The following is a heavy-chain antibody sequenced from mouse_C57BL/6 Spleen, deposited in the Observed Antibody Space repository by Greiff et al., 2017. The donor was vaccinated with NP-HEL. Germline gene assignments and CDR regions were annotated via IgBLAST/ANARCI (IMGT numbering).Heavy chain of an antibody. CDR3: ARERDALYAMDY. CDR1: GYTFTDYY. Sequence: EVQLQQSGPELVKPGASVKISCKASGYTFTDYYMNWVKQSHGKSLEWIGDINPNNGGTSYNQKFKGKATLTVDKSSSTAYMELRSLTSEDSAVYYCARERDALYAMDYWGQRTSVTVSS. V-gene: IGHV1-26*01. J-gene: IGHJ4*01. CDR2: INPNNGGT.